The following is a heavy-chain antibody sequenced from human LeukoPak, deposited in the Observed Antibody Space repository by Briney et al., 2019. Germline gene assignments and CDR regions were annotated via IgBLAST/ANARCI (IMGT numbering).Heavy chain of an antibody. CDR2: ISAYNGNT. Sequence: AASVKVSCKASGYTFTSYGISWVRQAPGQGLEWMGWISAYNGNTNYAHKLQGRVTMTTDTSTSTAYMELRSLRSDDTAVYYCARHRSRMVRGGDWFDPWGQGTLVTVSS. V-gene: IGHV1-18*01. CDR3: ARHRSRMVRGGDWFDP. J-gene: IGHJ5*02. CDR1: GYTFTSYG. D-gene: IGHD3-10*01.